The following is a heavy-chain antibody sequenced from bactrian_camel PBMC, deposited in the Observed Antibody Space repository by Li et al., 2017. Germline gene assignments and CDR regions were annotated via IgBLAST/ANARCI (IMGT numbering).Heavy chain of an antibody. Sequence: HVQLVESGGGSVQAGGSLRLSCAASGYTTNRPCMGWYHQAPGKEREVVATIDMNGDVGYADSVKGRFIISIDNPKNTLSLQMNSLQPEDTAMYYCAADPAFPWSGDRCRDRADWQISGGNYWGPGTQVTV. V-gene: IGHV3S57*01. CDR1: GYTTNRPC. D-gene: IGHD1*01. CDR2: IDMNGDV. CDR3: AADPAFPWSGDRCRDRADWQISGGNY. J-gene: IGHJ4*01.